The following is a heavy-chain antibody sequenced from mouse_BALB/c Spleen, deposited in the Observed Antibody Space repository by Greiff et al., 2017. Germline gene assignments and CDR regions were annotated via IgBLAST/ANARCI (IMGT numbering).Heavy chain of an antibody. CDR2: IWSDGST. CDR1: GFSLTSYG. CDR3: ARHEDYDIYAMDY. V-gene: IGHV2-6-2*01. Sequence: VQRVESGPDLVAPSQSLSITCTVSGFSLTSYGVHWVRQPPGKGLEWLVVIWSDGSTTYNSALKSRLSISKDNSKSQVFLKMNSLQTDDTAMYYCARHEDYDIYAMDYWGQGTSVTVSS. J-gene: IGHJ4*01. D-gene: IGHD2-4*01.